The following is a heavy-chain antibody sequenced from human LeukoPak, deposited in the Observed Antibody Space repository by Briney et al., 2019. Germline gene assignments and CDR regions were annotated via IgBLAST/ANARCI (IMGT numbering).Heavy chain of an antibody. CDR1: GGSISSNGYY. CDR2: IYYSGST. D-gene: IGHD2-21*01. CDR3: ARLLRWVYYFDS. V-gene: IGHV4-39*01. Sequence: SETLSLTCTVSGGSISSNGYYWDWIRQPPGKGLEWIGSIYYSGSTYYNPSLMSRVTISVDASKNQFSLKLSSVTAADTAVYYCARLLRWVYYFDSWGQGTLVTVSS. J-gene: IGHJ4*02.